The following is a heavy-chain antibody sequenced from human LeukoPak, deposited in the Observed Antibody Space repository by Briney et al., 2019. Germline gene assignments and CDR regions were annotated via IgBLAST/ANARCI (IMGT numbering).Heavy chain of an antibody. V-gene: IGHV3-23*01. CDR1: GFTFSSYG. D-gene: IGHD3-22*01. CDR2: ISGSGGST. J-gene: IGHJ4*02. CDR3: SKTYYYDSSGYYYSHSFDY. Sequence: GGSPRLSCAASGFTFSSYGMSWVRQAPGKGLEWVSAISGSGGSTYYADSVKGRFTISRDNSKNTLYLQMNGLRAEDTAVYYCSKTYYYDSSGYYYSHSFDYWGQGTLVTVSS.